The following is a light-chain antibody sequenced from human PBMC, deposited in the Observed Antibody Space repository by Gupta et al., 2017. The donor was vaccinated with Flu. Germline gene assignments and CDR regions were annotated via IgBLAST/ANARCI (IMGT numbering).Light chain of an antibody. Sequence: QSALTQPASVSGSPGQSITISCTGTSSDIGGYNYVSWYKHHPGKAPKLMLYEVNNRPSGVSNRFSGSKSGNTASLTISGLQTEDEAEYYCSSYTRTDTRVFGGGTKLTVL. V-gene: IGLV2-14*01. CDR3: SSYTRTDTRV. CDR2: EVN. CDR1: SSDIGGYNY. J-gene: IGLJ3*02.